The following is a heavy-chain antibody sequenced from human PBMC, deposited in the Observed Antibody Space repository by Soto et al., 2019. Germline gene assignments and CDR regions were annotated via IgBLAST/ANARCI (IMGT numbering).Heavy chain of an antibody. D-gene: IGHD3-3*01. V-gene: IGHV3-33*01. J-gene: IGHJ3*02. CDR2: IWYDGSNK. CDR1: GFTFSSYG. Sequence: GSLRLSCAASGFTFSSYGMHWVRQAPGKGLEWVAVIWYDGSNKYYADSVKGRFTISRDNSKNTLYLQMNSLRAEDTAVYYCARTRAITIFGVVPDAFDIWGQGTMVTVSS. CDR3: ARTRAITIFGVVPDAFDI.